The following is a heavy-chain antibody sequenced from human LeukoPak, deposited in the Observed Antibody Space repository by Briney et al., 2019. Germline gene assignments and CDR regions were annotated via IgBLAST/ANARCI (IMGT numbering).Heavy chain of an antibody. Sequence: ASVKVSCKVSGYTLTELSMHWVRQAPGQGLEWMGIINPSGGSTSYAQKFQGRVTMTRDTSTSTVYMELSSLRSEDTAVYYCARGGGDPSLDYWGQGTLVTVSS. J-gene: IGHJ4*02. CDR3: ARGGGDPSLDY. D-gene: IGHD2-21*02. CDR2: INPSGGST. V-gene: IGHV1-46*01. CDR1: GYTLTELS.